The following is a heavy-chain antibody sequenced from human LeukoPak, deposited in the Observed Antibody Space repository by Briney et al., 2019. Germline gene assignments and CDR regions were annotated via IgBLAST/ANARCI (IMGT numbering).Heavy chain of an antibody. CDR2: ISGSGGST. Sequence: PGGSLRLSCAASGFTFSSYAMSWVRQAPGKGLEWVPAISGSGGSTYYADSVKGRFTISRDNSKNTLYLLMNSLRAEDTAVYYCAKGLTIPFNYFDYWGQGTLVTVSS. CDR1: GFTFSSYA. CDR3: AKGLTIPFNYFDY. J-gene: IGHJ4*02. V-gene: IGHV3-23*01. D-gene: IGHD3-3*01.